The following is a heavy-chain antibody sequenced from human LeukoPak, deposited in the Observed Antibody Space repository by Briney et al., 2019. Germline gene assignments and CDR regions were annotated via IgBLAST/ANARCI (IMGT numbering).Heavy chain of an antibody. V-gene: IGHV3-66*01. Sequence: GGSLRRSCVGSGFTFSTHGMNWVRQAPGKGLGWVSVIYSGGSTYYADSVKGRFTISRDNSKNTLYLQMNSLRAEDTAVYYCARDGIGYGSGSYYTGVGAFDIWGQGTMVTVSS. CDR1: GFTFSTHG. CDR2: IYSGGST. CDR3: ARDGIGYGSGSYYTGVGAFDI. J-gene: IGHJ3*02. D-gene: IGHD3-10*01.